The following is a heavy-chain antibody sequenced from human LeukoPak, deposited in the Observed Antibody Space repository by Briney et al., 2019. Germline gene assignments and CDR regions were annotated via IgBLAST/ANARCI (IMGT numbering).Heavy chain of an antibody. CDR3: ARGTDYYDSSGWLDP. Sequence: SETLSLTCTVSGDSISSGHYWDWIRQPPGRGLEWIGSVHHSGSTWYNPSLKSRVTISLDTSQTQISLRVTSVTAADTAVYYCARGTDYYDSSGWLDPWGQGTLVTVSS. J-gene: IGHJ5*02. CDR2: VHHSGST. CDR1: GDSISSGHY. V-gene: IGHV4-38-2*02. D-gene: IGHD3-22*01.